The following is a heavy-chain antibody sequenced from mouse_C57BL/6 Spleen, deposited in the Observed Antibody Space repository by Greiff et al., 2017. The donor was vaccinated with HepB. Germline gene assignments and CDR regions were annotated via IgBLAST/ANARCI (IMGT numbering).Heavy chain of an antibody. D-gene: IGHD1-1*01. CDR2: ISSGGSTI. CDR3: ARRITTVEDAMDY. Sequence: DVKLQESGGGLVKPGGSLKLSCAASGFTFSDYGMHWVRQAPEKGLEWVAYISSGGSTIYYADTVKGRFTISRDNAKNTLFLQMTSLRSEDTAMYYCARRITTVEDAMDYWGQGTSVTVSS. V-gene: IGHV5-17*01. CDR1: GFTFSDYG. J-gene: IGHJ4*01.